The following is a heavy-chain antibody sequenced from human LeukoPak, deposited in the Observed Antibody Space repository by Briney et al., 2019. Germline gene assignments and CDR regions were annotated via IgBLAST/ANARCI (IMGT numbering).Heavy chain of an antibody. Sequence: SETLSLTCTVSGGSISSYYWSWIRQPPGKGLEWLGYIYYSGITNYNPSLKSRVTISVDTSKNQYSLKLTSVTAADTAVYYCARSGSGWYGDWYFDLWGRGTLVTVSS. D-gene: IGHD6-19*01. CDR3: ARSGSGWYGDWYFDL. CDR1: GGSISSYY. CDR2: IYYSGIT. V-gene: IGHV4-59*08. J-gene: IGHJ2*01.